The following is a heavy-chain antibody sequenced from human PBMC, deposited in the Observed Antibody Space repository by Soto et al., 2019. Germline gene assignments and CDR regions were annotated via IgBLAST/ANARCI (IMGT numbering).Heavy chain of an antibody. CDR3: ARDRPTSSIRARDYYYAMDV. D-gene: IGHD6-6*01. CDR1: GYTFITYG. V-gene: IGHV1-18*01. CDR2: ISSYNGNT. Sequence: QVQLVQSGAEVKKPGASVKVSCKASGYTFITYGISWVRQAPGQGLEWMGWISSYNGNTNYAQKLQGRVTMTTDTATTTAYMELRSLRFDDTAVYYCARDRPTSSIRARDYYYAMDVWVQGTTVTVSS. J-gene: IGHJ6*02.